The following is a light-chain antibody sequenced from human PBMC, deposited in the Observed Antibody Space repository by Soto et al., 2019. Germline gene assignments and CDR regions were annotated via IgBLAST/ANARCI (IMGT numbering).Light chain of an antibody. J-gene: IGKJ4*01. CDR3: QQRSNWPLT. V-gene: IGKV3-11*02. Sequence: EIVLTQSPATLSLSPGERATLSCRASQSVSSYLAWYQQKPGQAPRLLIYDASNRATGIPARFSGSVSGRDFTLTISSLEHEDFAVYYCQQRSNWPLTFGRGTKVDIK. CDR1: QSVSSY. CDR2: DAS.